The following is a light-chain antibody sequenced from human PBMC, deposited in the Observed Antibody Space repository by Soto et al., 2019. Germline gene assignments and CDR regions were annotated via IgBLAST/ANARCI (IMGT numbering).Light chain of an antibody. V-gene: IGLV2-14*01. CDR3: SSYTSSSTL. Sequence: QSALTQPASVSGSPGQSITISCTGTSSDVGGYNYVSWYQQHPGKAPELMIYAVTDRPSGVSSRFSGSKSGNTASLTISGLPAEDEADYYCSSYTSSSTLFGTGTKVTVL. J-gene: IGLJ1*01. CDR2: AVT. CDR1: SSDVGGYNY.